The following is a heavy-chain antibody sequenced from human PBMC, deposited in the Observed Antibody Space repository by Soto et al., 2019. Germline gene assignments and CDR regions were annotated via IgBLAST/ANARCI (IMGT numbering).Heavy chain of an antibody. V-gene: IGHV1-8*01. CDR3: ARGKRFLEWLSHSGWFDP. J-gene: IGHJ5*02. D-gene: IGHD3-3*01. CDR1: GYTFTSYD. CDR2: MNPNSGNT. Sequence: QVKLVQSGAEVKKPGASVKVSCQASGYTFTSYDINWARQATGQGREWMGWMNPNSGNTGYAQKFQGRVTMTRNTSISTAYMELSSLRSEDTVVYYCARGKRFLEWLSHSGWFDPWGQGTLVTVSS.